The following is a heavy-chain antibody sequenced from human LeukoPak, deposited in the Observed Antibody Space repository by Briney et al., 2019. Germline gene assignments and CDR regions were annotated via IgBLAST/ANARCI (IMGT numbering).Heavy chain of an antibody. CDR1: RGSFSSYA. D-gene: IGHD6-19*01. V-gene: IGHV1-69*05. Sequence: SVKVSCKTSRGSFSSYAISWVRQAPGQGLEWMGGIIPIFGTANYAQKFQGRVTITTDESTSTAYMELSSLRSEDTAVYYCASNSVSSGWPRIDYWGQGTLVTVSS. CDR2: IIPIFGTA. CDR3: ASNSVSSGWPRIDY. J-gene: IGHJ4*02.